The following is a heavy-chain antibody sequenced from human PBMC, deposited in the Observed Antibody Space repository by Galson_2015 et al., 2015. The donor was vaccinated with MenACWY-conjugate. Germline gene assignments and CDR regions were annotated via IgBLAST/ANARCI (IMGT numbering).Heavy chain of an antibody. CDR2: ITSGSSYI. V-gene: IGHV3-21*01. Sequence: SLRLSCAASGFTFGSYNMNWVRQAPGKGLEWVSSITSGSSYIYYADSVKGRFTISRDNAKNSLYLQMNSLRAEDTAVYYCAGTKSWGQGTMVTVSS. J-gene: IGHJ3*01. CDR1: GFTFGSYN. CDR3: AGTKS.